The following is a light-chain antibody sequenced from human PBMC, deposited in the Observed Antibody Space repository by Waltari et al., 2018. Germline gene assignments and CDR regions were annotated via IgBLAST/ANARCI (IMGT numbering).Light chain of an antibody. Sequence: ETVMTQSPPTLSVSPGERATLPCRASQSVSSDLDWYQQKPGQAPRLLIYGAPTRATGIPGRFSGSGSGTEFTLTISSLQSEDFAVYYCQQYNNWPLTFGGGTKVEI. CDR2: GAP. J-gene: IGKJ4*01. V-gene: IGKV3-15*01. CDR1: QSVSSD. CDR3: QQYNNWPLT.